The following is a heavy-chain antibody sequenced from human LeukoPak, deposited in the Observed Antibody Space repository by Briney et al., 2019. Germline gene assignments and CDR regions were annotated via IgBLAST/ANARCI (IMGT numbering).Heavy chain of an antibody. CDR1: GYSFTSYW. V-gene: IGHV5-51*01. CDR2: IYPGDSDT. D-gene: IGHD6-19*01. Sequence: RGESLKISCKGSGYSFTSYWIGWVRQMPGKGLEWMGIIYPGDSDTRYSPSFQGQVTISADKSISTAYLQWSSLKASDTAMYYCARTRFPYSSGWYFFGYWGQGTLVTVSS. J-gene: IGHJ4*02. CDR3: ARTRFPYSSGWYFFGY.